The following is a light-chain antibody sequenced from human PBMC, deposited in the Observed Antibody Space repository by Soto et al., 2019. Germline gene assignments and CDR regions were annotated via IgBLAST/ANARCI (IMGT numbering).Light chain of an antibody. J-gene: IGKJ4*01. CDR2: DSS. V-gene: IGKV3-11*01. CDR3: QQRSHLPPLT. CDR1: QTVSTS. Sequence: EIVLTQSPAPLSLSPGERDTLSCSASQTVSTSVAWYQQKPGHAPRLLMYDSSNRATGIPDRFSASGAGTDFTLTLNSLYPEDFGGYYCQQRSHLPPLTFGGGTKVEIK.